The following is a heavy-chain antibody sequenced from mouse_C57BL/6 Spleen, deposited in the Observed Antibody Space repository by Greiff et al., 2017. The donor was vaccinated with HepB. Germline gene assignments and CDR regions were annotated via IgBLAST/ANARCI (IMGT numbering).Heavy chain of an antibody. D-gene: IGHD2-2*01. CDR3: ARWLPSMDY. V-gene: IGHV1-22*01. CDR1: GYTFTDYN. J-gene: IGHJ4*01. CDR2: INPNNGGT. Sequence: VQLKESGPELVKPGASVKMSCKASGYTFTDYNMHWVKQSHGKSLEWIGYINPNNGGTSYNQTFKGKATLTVNKSSSTAYMELRSLTSEDSAVYYCARWLPSMDYWGQGTSVTVSS.